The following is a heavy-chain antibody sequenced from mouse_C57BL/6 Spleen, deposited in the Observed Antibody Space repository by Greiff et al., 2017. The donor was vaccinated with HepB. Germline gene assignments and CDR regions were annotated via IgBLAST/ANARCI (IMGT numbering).Heavy chain of an antibody. Sequence: QVQLKESGAELARPGASVKMSCKASGYTFTSYTMHWVKQRPGQGLEWIGYINPSSGYTKYNQKFKDKATLTADKSSSTAYMQLSSLTSEDSAVYYCARSADYYGSSLYAMDYWGQGTSVTVSS. D-gene: IGHD1-1*01. J-gene: IGHJ4*01. CDR2: INPSSGYT. CDR1: GYTFTSYT. CDR3: ARSADYYGSSLYAMDY. V-gene: IGHV1-4*01.